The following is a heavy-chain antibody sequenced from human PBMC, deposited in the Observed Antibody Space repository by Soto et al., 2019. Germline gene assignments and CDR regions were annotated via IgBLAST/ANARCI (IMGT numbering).Heavy chain of an antibody. J-gene: IGHJ6*03. V-gene: IGHV3-23*01. CDR2: ISGSGGST. CDR1: GFTFSSYV. Sequence: GGSLRLSCAASGFTFSSYVMSWVRQAPGKGLEWVSAISGSGGSTYYADSVKGRFTISRDNSKNTLYLQMNSLRAEDTAVYYCAKVWRSCGSTSCSYFYYMDVWGKGTTVTVSS. D-gene: IGHD2-2*01. CDR3: AKVWRSCGSTSCSYFYYMDV.